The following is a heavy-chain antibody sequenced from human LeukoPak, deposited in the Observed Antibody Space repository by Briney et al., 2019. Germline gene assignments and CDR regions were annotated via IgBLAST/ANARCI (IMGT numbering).Heavy chain of an antibody. D-gene: IGHD3-3*01. Sequence: SETLSLTCTVSGGSISSSSYYWGWIRQPPGKGLEWIGSIYYSGSTYYNPSLKSRVTISVDTSKNQFSLKLSSVTVADTAVYYCARHGSEYYDFWSGYLGGPAFDYWGQGTLVTVSS. V-gene: IGHV4-39*01. CDR3: ARHGSEYYDFWSGYLGGPAFDY. CDR2: IYYSGST. J-gene: IGHJ4*02. CDR1: GGSISSSSYY.